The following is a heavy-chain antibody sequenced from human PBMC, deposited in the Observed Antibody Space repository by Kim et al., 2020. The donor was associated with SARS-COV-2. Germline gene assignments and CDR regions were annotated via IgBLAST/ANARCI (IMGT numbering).Heavy chain of an antibody. V-gene: IGHV1-69*13. CDR3: ARDRVKGTLVVVIQGYYYY. CDR2: IIPIFGTA. Sequence: SVKVSCKASGGTLSSYAISWVRQAPGQGLEWMGGIIPIFGTANYAQKFQGRVTITADDSTSTAHMELSSLRSEDTAVYYCARDRVKGTLVVVIQGYYYY. CDR1: GGTLSSYA. D-gene: IGHD3-22*01. J-gene: IGHJ6*01.